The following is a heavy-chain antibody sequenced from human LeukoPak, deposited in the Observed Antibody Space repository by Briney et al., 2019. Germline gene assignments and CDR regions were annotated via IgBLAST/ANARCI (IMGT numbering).Heavy chain of an antibody. V-gene: IGHV4-61*01. J-gene: IGHJ3*01. CDR3: ARGRYYDSLTGSERGAFDV. Sequence: PSETLSLTCTVSGGSVSVGNTYWSWIRQPQGEGLDWIGYTYYTGSTSYNPSLKSRISISVATSNNQFSLKLKSVTAADAALYFCARGRYYDSLTGSERGAFDVWGQGTMVTVSS. CDR1: GGSVSVGNTY. D-gene: IGHD3-9*01. CDR2: TYYTGST.